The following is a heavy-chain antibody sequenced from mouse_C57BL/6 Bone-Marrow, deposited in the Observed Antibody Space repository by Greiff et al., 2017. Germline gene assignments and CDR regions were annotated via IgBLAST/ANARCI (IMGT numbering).Heavy chain of an antibody. CDR3: TREEGLRRYFDV. J-gene: IGHJ1*03. Sequence: EVQLQESGTVLARPGASVKMSCKTSGYTFTSYWMHWVKQRPGQGLEWIGAIYPGNSDTSYNQKFKGKAKLTAVTSASTAYMELSSLTNEDSAVYYCTREEGLRRYFDVWGTGTTVTVSS. CDR2: IYPGNSDT. D-gene: IGHD2-4*01. CDR1: GYTFTSYW. V-gene: IGHV1-5*01.